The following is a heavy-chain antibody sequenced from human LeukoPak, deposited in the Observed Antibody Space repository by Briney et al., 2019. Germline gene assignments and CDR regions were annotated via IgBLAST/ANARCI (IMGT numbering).Heavy chain of an antibody. J-gene: IGHJ6*02. CDR1: GFTFSSYA. CDR2: ISYDGSNK. V-gene: IGHV3-30*04. Sequence: PGRSLRLSCAASGFTFSSYAMHWVRQAPGKGLEWVAVISYDGSNKYYADSVKGRFTISRDNSKNTLYLQMNSLRAEDTAVYYCARDPFAPKGGYFWLYGMDVWGQGTTVTVSS. CDR3: ARDPFAPKGGYFWLYGMDV. D-gene: IGHD3-22*01.